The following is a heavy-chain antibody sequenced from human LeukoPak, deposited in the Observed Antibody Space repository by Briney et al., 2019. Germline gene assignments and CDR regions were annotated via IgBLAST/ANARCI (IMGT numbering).Heavy chain of an antibody. CDR2: ISGSGGST. V-gene: IGHV3-23*01. D-gene: IGHD5-12*01. CDR3: AKGVVATIDYYYYGMDV. Sequence: PGGSLRLSCAASGFTFSSYAMSWVRQAPGKGLGWVSAISGSGGSTYYADSVKGRFTISRDNSKNTLYLQMNSLRAEDTAVYYCAKGVVATIDYYYYGMDVWGQGTTVTVSS. CDR1: GFTFSSYA. J-gene: IGHJ6*02.